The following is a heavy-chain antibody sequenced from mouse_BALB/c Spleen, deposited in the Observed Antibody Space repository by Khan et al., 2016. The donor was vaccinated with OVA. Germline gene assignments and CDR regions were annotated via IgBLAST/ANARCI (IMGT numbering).Heavy chain of an antibody. V-gene: IGHV14-3*02. Sequence: IQLKQSGAELVKSGDTVKMSCTASGLNFKDNYMNWLKQSPEQGLKWIGRINTPTGNTKYDTKFQGKSAITAETSSNTTDLQLNSLTSYDTAVDCCARIARKWGQGTTLTVSS. CDR2: INTPTGNT. CDR1: GLNFKDNY. D-gene: IGHD6-1*01. J-gene: IGHJ2*01. CDR3: ARIARK.